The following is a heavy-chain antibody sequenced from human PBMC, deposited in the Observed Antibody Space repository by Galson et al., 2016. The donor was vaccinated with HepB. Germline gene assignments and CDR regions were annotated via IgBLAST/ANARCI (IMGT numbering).Heavy chain of an antibody. Sequence: SLRLSCAASGFTFDDYGMTWVRQAPGKGLEWVSAINWSGGSTYYGDSVKGRFGISRDNAKNSLYLQMNSLRAGDTALYYCARGDNGYFDKWGQGTLVTVSS. CDR1: GFTFDDYG. V-gene: IGHV3-20*04. D-gene: IGHD2-8*01. CDR3: ARGDNGYFDK. CDR2: INWSGGST. J-gene: IGHJ4*02.